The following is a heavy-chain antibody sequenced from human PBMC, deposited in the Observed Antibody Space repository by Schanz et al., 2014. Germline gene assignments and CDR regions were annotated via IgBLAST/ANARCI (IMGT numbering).Heavy chain of an antibody. CDR2: IDGKSTTV. CDR1: GFSFSSYS. D-gene: IGHD3-9*01. CDR3: ARDSRPNYDFLTAYYSIDY. Sequence: EVQLLDSGGGLIQRGESLRLSCSASGFSFSSYSMNWVRQAPGKGLEWLSYIDGKSTTVYYADSVKGRFTISRDNAKNTLYLQMNSLRAEDTAVYYCARDSRPNYDFLTAYYSIDYWGQGTLVTVSS. V-gene: IGHV3-48*04. J-gene: IGHJ4*02.